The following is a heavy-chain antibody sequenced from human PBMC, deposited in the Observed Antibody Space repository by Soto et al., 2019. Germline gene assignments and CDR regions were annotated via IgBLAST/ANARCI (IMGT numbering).Heavy chain of an antibody. CDR2: ISYDGSNK. V-gene: IGHV3-30*04. CDR3: ARAPYSSSSYYFDY. CDR1: GFTFSSYA. Sequence: GGSLRLSCAASGFTFSSYAMHWVRQAPGKGLEWVAVISYDGSNKYYADSVKGRFTISRDNSKNTLYLQMNSLRAEDTAVYYCARAPYSSSSYYFDYWGQGTLVTVSS. D-gene: IGHD6-6*01. J-gene: IGHJ4*02.